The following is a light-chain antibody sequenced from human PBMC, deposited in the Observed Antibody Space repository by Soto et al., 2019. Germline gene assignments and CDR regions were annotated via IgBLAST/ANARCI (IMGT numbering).Light chain of an antibody. Sequence: IQMTHSPSFVAASVGARVPITCRACQGLSNWLAWYQQKPGQVPKFLFFAASSVQSRLPSRVSGSGSGTEFTLTISSLQPEDFGTYYCQQTDSHLRKFGPGTKVHIK. CDR3: QQTDSHLRK. CDR1: QGLSNW. V-gene: IGKV1D-12*01. CDR2: AAS. J-gene: IGKJ3*01.